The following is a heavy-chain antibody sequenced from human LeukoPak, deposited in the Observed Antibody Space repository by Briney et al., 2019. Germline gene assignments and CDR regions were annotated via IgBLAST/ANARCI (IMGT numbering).Heavy chain of an antibody. D-gene: IGHD3-22*01. Sequence: SETLSLTCTVSGGSISSYYWSWIRQPPGKGLKWIGYIYYSGSTNYNPSLKSRVTISVDTSKNQFSLKLSSVTAADTAVYYCARGPSPYYYDSSGYSDWGQGTLVTVSS. CDR3: ARGPSPYYYDSSGYSD. V-gene: IGHV4-59*01. J-gene: IGHJ4*02. CDR1: GGSISSYY. CDR2: IYYSGST.